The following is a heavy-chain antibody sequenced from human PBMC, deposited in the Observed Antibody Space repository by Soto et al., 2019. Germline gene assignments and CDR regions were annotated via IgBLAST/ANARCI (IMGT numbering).Heavy chain of an antibody. D-gene: IGHD2-15*01. CDR1: GFTFSSYA. CDR3: AKDPQYCSGGSCYSSGEDV. Sequence: PGGSLRLSCAASGFTFSSYAMSWVRQAPGKGLEWVSAISGSGGSTYYADSVKGRFTISRDNSKNTLYLQMNSLRAEDTAVYYCAKDPQYCSGGSCYSSGEDVWGKGTTVTVSS. V-gene: IGHV3-23*01. J-gene: IGHJ6*04. CDR2: ISGSGGST.